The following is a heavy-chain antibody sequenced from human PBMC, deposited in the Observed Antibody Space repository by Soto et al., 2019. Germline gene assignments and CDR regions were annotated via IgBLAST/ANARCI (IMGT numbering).Heavy chain of an antibody. Sequence: GGSLRLSCAASGFTFSNAWMNWVRQAPGKGLEWVGRIKSKTDGGTTDYAAPGKGRFTISRDDSKNTLYLQMNSLKTEDTAVYYCTTMALSYYYGMDVWGQGTTVTVSS. CDR1: GFTFSNAW. J-gene: IGHJ6*02. CDR3: TTMALSYYYGMDV. V-gene: IGHV3-15*07. CDR2: IKSKTDGGTT.